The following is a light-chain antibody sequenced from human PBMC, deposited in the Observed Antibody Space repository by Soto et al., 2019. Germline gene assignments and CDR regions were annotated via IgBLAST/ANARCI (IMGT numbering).Light chain of an antibody. CDR2: DVS. J-gene: IGKJ4*01. Sequence: ENVLTQSPATLSLSPGEGATLSCRASESVGSDLAWYQQKPGQPPRLLIYDVSVRATGVPARFSGSGSGTGFTRTISSLEPGDFAVYYCQQRDSWPLTFGGGTKVEIK. CDR1: ESVGSD. CDR3: QQRDSWPLT. V-gene: IGKV3-11*01.